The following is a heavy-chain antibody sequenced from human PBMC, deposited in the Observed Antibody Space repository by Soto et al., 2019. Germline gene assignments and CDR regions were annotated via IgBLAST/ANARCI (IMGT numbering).Heavy chain of an antibody. CDR2: ISSSSSTI. CDR3: VRAYYGMGDAFDI. Sequence: GGSLRLSCAASGFTFSSYSMNWVRQAPGKGLEWVSYISSSSSTIYYADSVKGRFTISRDNAKNSLYLQMNSLRDEDTAVYYCVRAYYGMGDAFDIWGQGTMVTVSS. J-gene: IGHJ3*02. D-gene: IGHD3-10*01. CDR1: GFTFSSYS. V-gene: IGHV3-48*02.